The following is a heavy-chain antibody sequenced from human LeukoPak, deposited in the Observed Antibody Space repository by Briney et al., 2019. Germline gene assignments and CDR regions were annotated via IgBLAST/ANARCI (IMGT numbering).Heavy chain of an antibody. Sequence: ASVKVSCKASGYTFTNYHISWVRQAPGQGLEWMGWISTNNGNTNYAQNLQGRVTMTKDTSTSTAYMEPRSLRSDDTAVYYCALISYCTSVTCYFLDYWGQGTLVSVSS. D-gene: IGHD2-8*01. CDR3: ALISYCTSVTCYFLDY. CDR2: ISTNNGNT. J-gene: IGHJ4*02. CDR1: GYTFTNYH. V-gene: IGHV1-18*01.